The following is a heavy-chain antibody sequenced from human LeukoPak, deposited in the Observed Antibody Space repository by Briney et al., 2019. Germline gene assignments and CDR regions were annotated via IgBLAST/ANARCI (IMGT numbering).Heavy chain of an antibody. D-gene: IGHD5-18*01. CDR1: GGTFSSYA. Sequence: SVKVSCKASGGTFSSYAIIWVRQAPGQGLEWMGGIIPIFGTANYAQKFQGRDTITTDESTSTAYMELSSLRSEDTAVYYCARGGRYSYGPDYWGQGTLVTVSS. CDR3: ARGGRYSYGPDY. J-gene: IGHJ4*02. CDR2: IIPIFGTA. V-gene: IGHV1-69*05.